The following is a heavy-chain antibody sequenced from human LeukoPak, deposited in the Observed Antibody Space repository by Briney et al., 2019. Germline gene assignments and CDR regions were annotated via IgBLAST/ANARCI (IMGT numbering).Heavy chain of an antibody. J-gene: IGHJ4*01. CDR3: ARDPAGHYYDSSPSLRY. V-gene: IGHV1-69*13. CDR1: GGTFSSYA. CDR2: IIPIFGTA. D-gene: IGHD3-22*01. Sequence: ASVKVSCKASGGTFSSYAISWVRQAPGQGLEWMGGIIPIFGTANYAQKFQGRVTITADESTSTAYMELSSLRSEDTAVHYCARDPAGHYYDSSPSLRYWGHGTLVTVSS.